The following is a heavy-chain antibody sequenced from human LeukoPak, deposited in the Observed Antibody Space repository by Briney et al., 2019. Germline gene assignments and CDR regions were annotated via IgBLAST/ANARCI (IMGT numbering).Heavy chain of an antibody. Sequence: SETLSLTCTVSGGSISSYYWSWIRQPPGKGLGWIGYIYYSGSTNYNPSLKSRVTISVDTSKNQFSLKLSSVTAADTAVYYCARRDTAMVPPGYNWFDPWGQGTLVTVSS. D-gene: IGHD5-18*01. CDR3: ARRDTAMVPPGYNWFDP. CDR1: GGSISSYY. V-gene: IGHV4-59*12. J-gene: IGHJ5*02. CDR2: IYYSGST.